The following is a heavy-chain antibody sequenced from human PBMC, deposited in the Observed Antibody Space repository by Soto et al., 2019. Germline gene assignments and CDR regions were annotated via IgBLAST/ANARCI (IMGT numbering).Heavy chain of an antibody. D-gene: IGHD3-22*01. CDR1: GYTFTSYG. Sequence: GASVKVSCKASGYTFTSYGISWVRQAPGQGLEWMGWISAYNGNTNYAQKLQGRVTMTTDTSTSTAYMELRSLRSDDTAVYYCARGQPSYYYDSSRYYYAPAHFDYWGQGTLVTVSS. CDR2: ISAYNGNT. CDR3: ARGQPSYYYDSSRYYYAPAHFDY. J-gene: IGHJ4*02. V-gene: IGHV1-18*01.